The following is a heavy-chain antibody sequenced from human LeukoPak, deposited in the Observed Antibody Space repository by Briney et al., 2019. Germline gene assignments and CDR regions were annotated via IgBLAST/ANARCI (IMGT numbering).Heavy chain of an antibody. CDR3: ARGYTYDFSWFDP. V-gene: IGHV4-39*01. CDR2: IYYSGRT. CDR1: GGSIGSGYSY. D-gene: IGHD5-18*01. Sequence: SETLSLTCTVSGGSIGSGYSYWGWIRQPPGKGLEWIGTIYYSGRTYYHPSLKSRLTISVDTSKNQFSLKLTSVTAADTAVYYCARGYTYDFSWFDPWGQGTLVTVSS. J-gene: IGHJ5*02.